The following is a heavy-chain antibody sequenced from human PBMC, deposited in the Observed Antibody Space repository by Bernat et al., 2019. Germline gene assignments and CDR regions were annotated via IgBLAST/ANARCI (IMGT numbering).Heavy chain of an antibody. Sequence: QVQLVQSGAEVKKPGASVKVSCKASGYTFTSYYMHWVRQAPGQGLEWMGIINPSGGSTSYAQKFQGRVTMTRDTSTSTVYMELSSLRSEDTAVYYCAREGLKGSYGPYYYYGMDVWGQGTTVTVSS. CDR1: GYTFTSYY. V-gene: IGHV1-46*01. J-gene: IGHJ6*02. CDR3: AREGLKGSYGPYYYYGMDV. D-gene: IGHD5-18*01. CDR2: INPSGGST.